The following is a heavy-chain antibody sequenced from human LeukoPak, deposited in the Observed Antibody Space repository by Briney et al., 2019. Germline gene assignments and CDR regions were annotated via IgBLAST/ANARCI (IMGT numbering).Heavy chain of an antibody. CDR1: GFTFSSYS. Sequence: PGGSLRLSCAASGFTFSSYSMNWVRQAPGKGLEWVSYISSSSNIYYADSVKGRFTISRDNAKNSLYLQMNSLRAEDTAVYYCARVFPYDYVWGSPDYWGQGTLVTVSS. CDR3: ARVFPYDYVWGSPDY. CDR2: ISSSSNI. J-gene: IGHJ4*02. V-gene: IGHV3-48*04. D-gene: IGHD3-16*01.